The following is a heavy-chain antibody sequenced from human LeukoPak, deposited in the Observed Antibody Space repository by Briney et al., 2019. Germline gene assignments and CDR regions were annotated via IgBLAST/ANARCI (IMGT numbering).Heavy chain of an antibody. D-gene: IGHD3-10*01. CDR1: GYTFTSYD. CDR3: ARGEKLLWFGELLDYYYYYYMDV. J-gene: IGHJ6*03. Sequence: GASVKVSCKASGYTFTSYDINWVRQATGQGLEWMGWMNPNSGNTGYAQKFQGRVTMTRNTSISTAYMELSSLRSEDTAVYYCARGEKLLWFGELLDYYYYYYMDVWGKGTTVTISS. CDR2: MNPNSGNT. V-gene: IGHV1-8*01.